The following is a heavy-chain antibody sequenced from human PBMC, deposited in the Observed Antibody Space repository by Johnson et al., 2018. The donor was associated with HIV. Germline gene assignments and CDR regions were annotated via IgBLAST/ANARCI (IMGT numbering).Heavy chain of an antibody. CDR3: AKGTNGQSWAFDI. D-gene: IGHD2-8*01. J-gene: IGHJ3*02. V-gene: IGHV3-30*18. CDR2: ISYDGSKK. CDR1: GFTFSNYG. Sequence: QVQLVESGGGLVKPGGSLRLSCAASGFTFSNYGMHWVRQAPGKGLEWVAVISYDGSKKYYADSVKCRFTISRDNSRNTLYLQMNGLGAEDTAVYYCAKGTNGQSWAFDIWGQATVVTVSS.